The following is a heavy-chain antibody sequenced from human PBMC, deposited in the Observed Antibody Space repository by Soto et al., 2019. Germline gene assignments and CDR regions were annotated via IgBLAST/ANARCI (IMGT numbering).Heavy chain of an antibody. D-gene: IGHD2-2*01. J-gene: IGHJ3*02. CDR1: GGSISSGDYY. Sequence: QVQLQESGPGLVKHSQTLSLTCTVSGGSISSGDYYWSWIRQTPGKGLEWIGYIYYSGSTYYNPSLNICVTIAEDTSKYQFSLKLSSVTAADKAVYYCARQYCINTSCYNDAFDIWGQETMVTDSS. CDR2: IYYSGST. CDR3: ARQYCINTSCYNDAFDI. V-gene: IGHV4-30-4*01.